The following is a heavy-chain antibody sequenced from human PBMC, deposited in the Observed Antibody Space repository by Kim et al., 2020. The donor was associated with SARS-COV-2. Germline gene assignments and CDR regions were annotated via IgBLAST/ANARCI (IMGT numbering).Heavy chain of an antibody. Sequence: GGSLRLSCAASGFTFSSYEMNWVRQAPGKGLEWVSYISSSGSTIYYADSVKGRFTISRDNAKNSLYLQMNSLRAEDTAVYYCARERGQQPVYYYYYGMDVWGQGTTVTVSS. CDR1: GFTFSSYE. CDR3: ARERGQQPVYYYYYGMDV. V-gene: IGHV3-48*03. D-gene: IGHD6-13*01. J-gene: IGHJ6*02. CDR2: ISSSGSTI.